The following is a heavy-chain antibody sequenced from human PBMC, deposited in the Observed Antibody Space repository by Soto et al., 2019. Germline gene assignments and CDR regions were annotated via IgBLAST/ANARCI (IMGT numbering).Heavy chain of an antibody. D-gene: IGHD2-21*01. Sequence: HEHLVQSGAEVKRPGASLKVSCKASGYSFTGYYIHWVRQAPGQGLERMGWINPDSGATNYAQNFQGRVTLTSDTSISTASMDLTSLTSDDTAVYYCARGDYGTGGDPFPYFDYWGQWGLVFVSS. J-gene: IGHJ4*02. CDR3: ARGDYGTGGDPFPYFDY. V-gene: IGHV1-2*02. CDR2: INPDSGAT. CDR1: GYSFTGYY.